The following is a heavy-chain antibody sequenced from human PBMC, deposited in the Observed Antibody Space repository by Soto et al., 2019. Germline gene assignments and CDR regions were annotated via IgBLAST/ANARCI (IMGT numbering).Heavy chain of an antibody. Sequence: GGSLRLSFAASGFTFSSYWMSWVRQAPGKGLEWVANIKQDGSEKYYVDSVKGRFTISRENTKNSLYLEMNSLRVEDKAVYYCARDWGGLGYWGQGTLVTVSS. D-gene: IGHD3-10*01. CDR2: IKQDGSEK. J-gene: IGHJ4*02. CDR1: GFTFSSYW. CDR3: ARDWGGLGY. V-gene: IGHV3-7*03.